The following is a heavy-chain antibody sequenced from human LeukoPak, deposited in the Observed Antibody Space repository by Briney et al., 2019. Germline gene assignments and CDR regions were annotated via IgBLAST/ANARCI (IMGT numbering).Heavy chain of an antibody. D-gene: IGHD5-24*01. CDR1: GGSISSSNW. V-gene: IGHV4-4*02. CDR3: ARSRDGTVDY. Sequence: SETLSLTCAVSGGSISSSNWWSWVRQPPGKGLEWIGEIFHSGSTNYNSSLKSRVTVSLDKSKIQFSLKLSSVIAADTAVYYCARSRDGTVDYWGQGTLVTVSS. CDR2: IFHSGST. J-gene: IGHJ4*02.